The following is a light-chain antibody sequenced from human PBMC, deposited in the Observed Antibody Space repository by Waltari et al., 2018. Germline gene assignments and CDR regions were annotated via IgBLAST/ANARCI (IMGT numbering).Light chain of an antibody. CDR3: QQYYITPLS. Sequence: DIVMTQSPDSLAVSLGERATINCKSCQSVLYSTDNRNYLAWYQQKPGQPPNLLIYCASTRESGVPDRFSGSGSGTDFTLTISSLQAEDVAVYYCQQYYITPLSFGGGTKVEIK. CDR1: QSVLYSTDNRNY. V-gene: IGKV4-1*01. CDR2: CAS. J-gene: IGKJ4*01.